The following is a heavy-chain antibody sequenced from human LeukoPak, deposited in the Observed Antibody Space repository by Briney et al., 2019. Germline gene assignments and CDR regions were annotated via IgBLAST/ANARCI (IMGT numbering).Heavy chain of an antibody. J-gene: IGHJ6*02. CDR1: GYTFTDYY. D-gene: IGHD5-12*01. CDR3: ASGLVATIKDYYYGMDV. CDR2: INPNSGGT. Sequence: ASVKVSCKASGYTFTDYYMHWVRQAPGQGLEWMGRINPNSGGTTYAQKFQGRVTMTRDMSISTAYMELSRLSSDDTAVYYCASGLVATIKDYYYGMDVWGQGTTVTVS. V-gene: IGHV1-2*06.